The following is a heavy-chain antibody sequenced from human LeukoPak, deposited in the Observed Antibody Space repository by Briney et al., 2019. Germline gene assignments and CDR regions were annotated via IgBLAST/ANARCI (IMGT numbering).Heavy chain of an antibody. CDR1: GFTVSSHY. D-gene: IGHD3-22*01. J-gene: IGHJ3*02. Sequence: GGSLRLSCAASGFTVSSHYMSWARQAPGKGLVWVSFIYSGGSTYYADSVKGRFTISRDNSKNTLYLQMNSLRAEDTAVYYCARLNYYDSSGLSDAFDIWGQGTMVTVSS. CDR3: ARLNYYDSSGLSDAFDI. V-gene: IGHV3-66*01. CDR2: IYSGGST.